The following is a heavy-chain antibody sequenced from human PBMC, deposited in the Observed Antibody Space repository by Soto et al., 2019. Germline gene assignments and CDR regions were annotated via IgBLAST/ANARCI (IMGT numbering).Heavy chain of an antibody. J-gene: IGHJ4*02. CDR2: INHSGST. D-gene: IGHD3-16*02. CDR1: GGSFSGYY. CDR3: ARSWKYDYVWGSYRPHDLFDY. Sequence: QVQLQQWGAGLLKPSETLSLTCAVYGGSFSGYYWSWIRQPPGKGLEWIGEINHSGSTNYNPSLKGRGTISVDTSKNQFSLKLSSVTAADTAVYYCARSWKYDYVWGSYRPHDLFDYWGQGTLVTVSS. V-gene: IGHV4-34*01.